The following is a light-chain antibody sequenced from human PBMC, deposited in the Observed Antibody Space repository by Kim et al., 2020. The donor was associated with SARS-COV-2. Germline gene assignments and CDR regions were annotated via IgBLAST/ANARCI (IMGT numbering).Light chain of an antibody. CDR1: QGISNY. CDR3: LQYKSYPRT. CDR2: AAS. Sequence: ASVGDRVTIACRASQGISNYVAWIQQRPGRARKALIYAASTLHSGVPSKFSGSGSGTDFTLTISSLQPEDFATYYCLQYKSYPRTFGQGTKVDIK. J-gene: IGKJ1*01. V-gene: IGKV1-16*02.